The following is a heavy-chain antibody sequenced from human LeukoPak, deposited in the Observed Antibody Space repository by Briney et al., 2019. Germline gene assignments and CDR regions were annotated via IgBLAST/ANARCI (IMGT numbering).Heavy chain of an antibody. J-gene: IGHJ5*02. CDR1: GYTFTGYY. D-gene: IGHD1-26*01. V-gene: IGHV1-2*02. Sequence: ASVKVSCKASGYTFTGYYMHWVRHAPGQGLEWMGWINPNSGDTNYAQKFQGRVTMTRDTSISTAYMELSRLRSDDTAVYYCANYSGSYDNWFDPWGQGTLVTISS. CDR3: ANYSGSYDNWFDP. CDR2: INPNSGDT.